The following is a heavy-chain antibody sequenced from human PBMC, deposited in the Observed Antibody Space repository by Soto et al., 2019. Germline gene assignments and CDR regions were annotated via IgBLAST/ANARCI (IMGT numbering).Heavy chain of an antibody. V-gene: IGHV4-34*01. CDR3: ARQPTTGDTDLWFDP. CDR1: GGSFSGYY. J-gene: IGHJ5*02. D-gene: IGHD2-21*01. CDR2: INHSGST. Sequence: SETLSLTCAVYGGSFSGYYWSWIRQPPGKGLEWIGEINHSGSTNYNPSLKSRVTVSVDTSKNEFSLKLRSVTAADTAVYYCARQPTTGDTDLWFDPWGQGTLVTVSS.